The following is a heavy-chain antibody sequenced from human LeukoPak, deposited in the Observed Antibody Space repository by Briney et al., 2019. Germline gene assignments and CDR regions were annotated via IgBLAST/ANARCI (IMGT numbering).Heavy chain of an antibody. D-gene: IGHD6-19*01. CDR1: GYTFTSYA. J-gene: IGHJ4*02. Sequence: ASVKVSCKASGYTFTSYAMHWVRQAPGQRLEWMGWINAGNGNTKYSQKFQGRVTITRDTSASTAYMELSSLRSEDTAVYYCARDSSSGWYSGFDYWGQGTLVTVSS. V-gene: IGHV1-3*01. CDR2: INAGNGNT. CDR3: ARDSSSGWYSGFDY.